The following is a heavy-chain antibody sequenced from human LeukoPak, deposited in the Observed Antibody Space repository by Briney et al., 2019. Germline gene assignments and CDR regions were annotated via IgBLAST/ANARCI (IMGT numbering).Heavy chain of an antibody. CDR3: ARQRGVVAATPYRYFDL. CDR1: GGSISSSSYY. J-gene: IGHJ2*01. Sequence: SETLSLTCTVSGGSISSSSYYWGWIRQPPGKGLEWIGSIYYSGSTNYNPSLKSRVTISVDTSKNQFSLKLSSVTAADTAVYYCARQRGVVAATPYRYFDLWGRGTLVTVSS. D-gene: IGHD2-15*01. V-gene: IGHV4-39*01. CDR2: IYYSGST.